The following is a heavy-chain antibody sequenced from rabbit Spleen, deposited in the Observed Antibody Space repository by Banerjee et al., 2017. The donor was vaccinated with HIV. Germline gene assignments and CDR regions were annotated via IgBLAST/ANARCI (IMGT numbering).Heavy chain of an antibody. CDR2: INAVTGKA. CDR1: GFDLSSYG. D-gene: IGHD6-1*01. J-gene: IGHJ4*01. V-gene: IGHV1S45*01. Sequence: QEQLVESGGGLVQPGGSLKLSCKVSGFDLSSYGMSWVHQAPGKGLEWIACINAVTGKAVYANWAKGRSTFSKTSSTTVTLQMTSLTAADTATYFCASAYSDIYFNLWGPGTLVTVS. CDR3: ASAYSDIYFNL.